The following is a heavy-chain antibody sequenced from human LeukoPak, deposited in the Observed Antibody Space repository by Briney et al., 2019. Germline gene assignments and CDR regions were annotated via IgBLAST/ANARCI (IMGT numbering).Heavy chain of an antibody. CDR2: TYYRSKWYY. D-gene: IGHD1-26*01. Sequence: SQTLSLTCAISGDSVSSNTGGWNWIRQSPSRGLEWLGRTYYRSKWYYDYAVSVKSRITINPDTSKNQFSLQLNSVTPDDTAVYYCARGGLVRSPRGYFDFWGQGTLVTVSS. CDR1: GDSVSSNTGG. CDR3: ARGGLVRSPRGYFDF. V-gene: IGHV6-1*01. J-gene: IGHJ4*02.